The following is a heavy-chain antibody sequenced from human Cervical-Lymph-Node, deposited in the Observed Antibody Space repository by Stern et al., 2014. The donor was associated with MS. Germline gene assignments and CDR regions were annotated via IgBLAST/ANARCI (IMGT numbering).Heavy chain of an antibody. CDR1: GFTFGYPN. CDR2: ISPVGRTT. J-gene: IGHJ4*02. CDR3: ARDRNWNYDY. Sequence: VHLVESGGGVVQPGRSLRLSCAASGFTFGYPNMHRVRQAPGRGLEWLSIISPVGRTTYYADSVKGRFTSSRDNSKSTLYLQLNSLRPEDTAVYYCARDRNWNYDYWGQGTLVIVSS. V-gene: IGHV3-30*04. D-gene: IGHD1-7*01.